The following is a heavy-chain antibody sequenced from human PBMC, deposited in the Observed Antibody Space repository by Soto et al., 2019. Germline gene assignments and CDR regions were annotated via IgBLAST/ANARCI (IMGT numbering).Heavy chain of an antibody. CDR2: IIPIFGTA. D-gene: IGHD6-19*01. V-gene: IGHV1-69*13. Sequence: SVKVSCKASGGTFSSYAISWVRQAPGQGLEWMGGIIPIFGTANYAQKFQGRVTITADESTSTAYMELRSLRSDDTAVYYCAKSSGAVAGYYFDYWGQGTLVTVSS. CDR3: AKSSGAVAGYYFDY. CDR1: GGTFSSYA. J-gene: IGHJ4*02.